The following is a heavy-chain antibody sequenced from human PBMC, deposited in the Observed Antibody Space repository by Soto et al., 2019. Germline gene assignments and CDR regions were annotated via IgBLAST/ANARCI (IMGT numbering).Heavy chain of an antibody. CDR1: GFTFSSYG. D-gene: IGHD1-1*01. V-gene: IGHV3-30*18. CDR3: ANSGNWNDVY. CDR2: ISYDGSNK. J-gene: IGHJ4*02. Sequence: WVLRLSCAASGFTFSSYGMHWVRQAPGKGLEWVAVISYDGSNKYYADSVKGRFTISRDNSKNTLYLQMNSLRAEDTAVYYCANSGNWNDVYWGQGTLVTVSS.